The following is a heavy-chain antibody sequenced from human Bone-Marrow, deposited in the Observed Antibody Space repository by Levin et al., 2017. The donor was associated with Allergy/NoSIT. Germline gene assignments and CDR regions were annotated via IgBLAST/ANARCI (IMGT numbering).Heavy chain of an antibody. Sequence: SCAGSGFTFSDHYMDWVRQAPGKGLEWVGRTRNKVNSYTTEYAASVKGRFTISRDDSSLYLQMNNLKAEDTAVYYCATASCSGGDCYNYYYYAMDVWGQGTTVTVSS. CDR3: ATASCSGGDCYNYYYYAMDV. CDR1: GFTFSDHY. V-gene: IGHV3-72*01. D-gene: IGHD2-15*01. CDR2: TRNKVNSYTT. J-gene: IGHJ6*02.